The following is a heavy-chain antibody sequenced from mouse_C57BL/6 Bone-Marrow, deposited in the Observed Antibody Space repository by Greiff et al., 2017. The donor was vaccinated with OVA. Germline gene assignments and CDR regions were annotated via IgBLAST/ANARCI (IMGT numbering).Heavy chain of an antibody. Sequence: EVKVEESGGGLVQPGGSMKLSCVASGFTFSNYWMNWVRQSPEKGLEWVAQIRLKSDNYATHYAESVKGRFTISRDDSKSSVYLQMNNLRAEDTGIYYCTANWATTPWFAYWGQGTLVTVSA. J-gene: IGHJ3*01. V-gene: IGHV6-3*01. CDR1: GFTFSNYW. CDR3: TANWATTPWFAY. CDR2: IRLKSDNYAT. D-gene: IGHD1-1*01.